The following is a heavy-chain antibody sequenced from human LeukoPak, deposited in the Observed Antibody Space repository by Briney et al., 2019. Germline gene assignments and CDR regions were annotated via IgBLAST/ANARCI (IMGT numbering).Heavy chain of an antibody. J-gene: IGHJ5*02. CDR3: SRDLLMYYSGSGEST. CDR1: GYTFTGYY. Sequence: VASVKVSCKASGYTFTGYYIHWVRQAPGQGPEWMGWINPHSGATNYAQKFQGRVTMTRDTSFSTAFMELSSLRSDDTAMYYCSRDLLMYYSGSGESTWGQGTQVTVSS. V-gene: IGHV1-2*02. CDR2: INPHSGAT. D-gene: IGHD3-10*01.